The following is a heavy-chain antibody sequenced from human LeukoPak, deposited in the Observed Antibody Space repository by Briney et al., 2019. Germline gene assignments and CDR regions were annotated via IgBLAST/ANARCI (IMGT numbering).Heavy chain of an antibody. V-gene: IGHV1-46*01. CDR1: GYTFTSYY. Sequence: ASVKVSSKASGYTFTSYYMHWVRQAPGQGLEWMGIINPSGGSTSYAQKFQGRVTMTRDTSTSTVYMELSSLRSEDTAVYYCARDPGYYDSSGYPVVGYFQHWGQGTLVTVSS. CDR2: INPSGGST. D-gene: IGHD3-22*01. J-gene: IGHJ1*01. CDR3: ARDPGYYDSSGYPVVGYFQH.